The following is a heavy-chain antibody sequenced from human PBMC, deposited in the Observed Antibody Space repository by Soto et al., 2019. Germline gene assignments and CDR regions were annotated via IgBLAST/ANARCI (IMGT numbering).Heavy chain of an antibody. D-gene: IGHD3-16*01. J-gene: IGHJ4*02. V-gene: IGHV4-59*13. CDR1: AASFSKYY. CDR2: IYFNGNT. CDR3: ASVTFGGVVLAH. Sequence: PSETLSLTCTVSAASFSKYYWSWIPQPPGKGLEWIGYIYFNGNTNYNPSLKRRVTISVDTSKKQISLNLTSVTDADTAVYFCASVTFGGVVLAHWGQGTLVTVSS.